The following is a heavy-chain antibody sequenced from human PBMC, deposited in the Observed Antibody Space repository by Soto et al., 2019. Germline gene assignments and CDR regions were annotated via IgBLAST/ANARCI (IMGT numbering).Heavy chain of an antibody. D-gene: IGHD2-2*02. Sequence: EVQLEESGGGLVKPGGSLRLFCAASGFTFSNAWMSWVRQAPGKGPEWVGRFKSKTDGGTTDYAAPVKGRLTISSDDSKSTPYLQMNTLQTEDTAVYYCTPAPILGYCTVTSCSTWDVWGKGTTVTVSS. V-gene: IGHV3-15*01. CDR3: TPAPILGYCTVTSCSTWDV. CDR2: FKSKTDGGTT. CDR1: GFTFSNAW. J-gene: IGHJ6*04.